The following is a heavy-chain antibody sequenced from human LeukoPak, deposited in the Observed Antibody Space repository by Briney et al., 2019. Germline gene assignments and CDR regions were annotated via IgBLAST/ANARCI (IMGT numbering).Heavy chain of an antibody. CDR2: ISSSGSTI. J-gene: IGHJ3*02. Sequence: GGSVRLSCAASGFTFSDYYMSWIRQAPGKGLEGVSYISSSGSTIYYADSVKGRFTISRDNAKNSLYLKMNSLRAEDTAVYYCARDNYSRTEDAFDIWGQGTMVTVSS. CDR3: ARDNYSRTEDAFDI. D-gene: IGHD1-14*01. V-gene: IGHV3-11*01. CDR1: GFTFSDYY.